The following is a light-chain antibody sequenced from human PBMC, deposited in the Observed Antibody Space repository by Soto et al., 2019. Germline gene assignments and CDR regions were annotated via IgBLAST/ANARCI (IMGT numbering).Light chain of an antibody. J-gene: IGKJ1*01. Sequence: DIQMTQSPSTLSASVGDRVTIVCRASQSVSDWLAWYQQRPGKAPKVLIYGASSLEGGVPSRFSGSGSGTEFTLTISSLQPDDFATYYCQQYNSYPWTFGQGTKVDIK. V-gene: IGKV1-5*02. CDR1: QSVSDW. CDR3: QQYNSYPWT. CDR2: GAS.